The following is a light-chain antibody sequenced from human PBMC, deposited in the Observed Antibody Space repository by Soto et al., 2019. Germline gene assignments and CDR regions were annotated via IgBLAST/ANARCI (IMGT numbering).Light chain of an antibody. CDR1: QTISSW. J-gene: IGKJ1*01. CDR2: KAS. CDR3: QQYHNYPRT. V-gene: IGKV1-5*03. Sequence: DIHMTHSPSSLSASLGDIVTITVRASQTISSWLAWYQQKPGKAPKLLIYKASTLKSGVPSRFSGSGSGTEFTLTISDLQPDDFATYYCQQYHNYPRTFGQGTKVDIK.